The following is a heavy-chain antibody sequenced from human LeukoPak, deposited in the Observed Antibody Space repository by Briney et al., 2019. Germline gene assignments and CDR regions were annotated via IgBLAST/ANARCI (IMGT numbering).Heavy chain of an antibody. J-gene: IGHJ4*02. D-gene: IGHD3-10*01. CDR2: IKQDGSEK. Sequence: GGSLRLSCAASGFIFSSYWMSWVRQTPGKGLEWVANIKQDGSEKNYVDSVKGRFTISRDNAKNSLYLQMNSLRAEDTAVYYCVRDHRGAFDYWGQGTLVTVSS. V-gene: IGHV3-7*03. CDR3: VRDHRGAFDY. CDR1: GFIFSSYW.